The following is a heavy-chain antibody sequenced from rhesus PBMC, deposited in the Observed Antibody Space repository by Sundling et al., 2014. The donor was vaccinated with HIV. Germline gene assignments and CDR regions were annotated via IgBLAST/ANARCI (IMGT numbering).Heavy chain of an antibody. V-gene: IGHV3-54*02. CDR2: ISYDGSKK. CDR1: GFTFSSYA. Sequence: EVQLVESGGGLVQPGGSLRLSCAASGFTFSSYALHWVRQAPGKGLEWVAVISYDGSKKHYADSVKDRLTISRDNSKNMLYLQMNNLKLEDTAIYYCARDEYEYSNYGSLDSWGQGVLVTVSS. CDR3: ARDEYEYSNYGSLDS. D-gene: IGHD4-23*01. J-gene: IGHJ4*01.